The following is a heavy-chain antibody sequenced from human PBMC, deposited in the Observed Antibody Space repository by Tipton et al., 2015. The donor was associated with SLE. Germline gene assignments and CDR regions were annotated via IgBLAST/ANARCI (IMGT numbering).Heavy chain of an antibody. D-gene: IGHD3-9*01. CDR2: VLYTGRT. CDR3: ARRNYDVLTGYYDAFDI. V-gene: IGHV4-59*12. Sequence: TLSLTCTVSGGPLTGDYWSWIRQPPGKGLEWIGYVLYTGRTTYNPSLERRVTISIDTSRTQFSLKLTSVTATDTAVYNCARRNYDVLTGYYDAFDIWGQGTMVTVSS. J-gene: IGHJ3*02. CDR1: GGPLTGDY.